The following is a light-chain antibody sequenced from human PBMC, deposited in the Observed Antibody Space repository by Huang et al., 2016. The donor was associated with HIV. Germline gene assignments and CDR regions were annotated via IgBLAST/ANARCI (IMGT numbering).Light chain of an antibody. CDR3: MQGTHWPLT. V-gene: IGKV2-30*01. J-gene: IGKJ4*01. CDR2: KVA. Sequence: DVVMTQSPLSLPVTLGQPASISCRSSQSLVYSDANTYLNWFQQRPGQSPRRLLYKVANRDSGVPDRVSGSGSGTDFTLKISRVEAEDVGVYYCMQGTHWPLTFGGGTKVEIK. CDR1: QSLVYSDANTY.